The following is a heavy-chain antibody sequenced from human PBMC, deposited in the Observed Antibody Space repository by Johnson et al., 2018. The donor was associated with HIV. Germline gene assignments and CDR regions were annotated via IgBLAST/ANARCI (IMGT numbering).Heavy chain of an antibody. V-gene: IGHV3-48*04. CDR1: GFTFSSYA. J-gene: IGHJ3*02. Sequence: VQLVESGGGLVQPGGSLRLSCAASGFTFSSYAMHWVRQAPGKGLEWVSYISSSGSTIYYADSVTGRFTISRDNAKNSLYLQMNSLRAEDTAVYYCARDRIRSSHAFDIWGQGTMVTVSS. CDR3: ARDRIRSSHAFDI. D-gene: IGHD6-6*01. CDR2: ISSSGSTI.